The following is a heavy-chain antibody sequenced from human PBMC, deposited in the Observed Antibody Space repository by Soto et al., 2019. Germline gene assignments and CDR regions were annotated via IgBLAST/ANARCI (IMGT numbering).Heavy chain of an antibody. CDR2: IYPGDSDT. V-gene: IGHV5-51*01. J-gene: IGHJ6*02. CDR1: GYSFTSYW. D-gene: IGHD3-10*01. Sequence: PGESLKISCKGSGYSFTSYWIGWVRQMPGKGLEWMGIIYPGDSDTRYSPSFQGQVTISADKSISTAYLQWSSLKASDTAMYYCARHSPYGSGSYYYYYYGMDVWGQGTTVTVSS. CDR3: ARHSPYGSGSYYYYYYGMDV.